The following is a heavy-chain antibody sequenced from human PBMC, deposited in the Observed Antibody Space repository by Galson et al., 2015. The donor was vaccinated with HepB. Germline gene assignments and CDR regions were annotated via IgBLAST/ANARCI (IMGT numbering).Heavy chain of an antibody. CDR1: GYTFTGYY. CDR3: ARGAPVGDSLDY. D-gene: IGHD3-16*01. J-gene: IGHJ4*02. Sequence: SVKVSCKASGYTFTGYYIHWVRQAPGQGLEWMGWINPNSGGTNYAQKFQGRVTMTRDTSTSTAYMELSSLRSEDTAVYYCARGAPVGDSLDYWGQGTLVTVSS. CDR2: INPNSGGT. V-gene: IGHV1-2*02.